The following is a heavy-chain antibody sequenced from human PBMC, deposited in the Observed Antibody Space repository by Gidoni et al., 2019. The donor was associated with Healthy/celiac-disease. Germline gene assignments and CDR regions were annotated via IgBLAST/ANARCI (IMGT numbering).Heavy chain of an antibody. J-gene: IGHJ4*02. Sequence: QVQLVESGGGVVQPGRSLRLSCAASGFTFSSYAMHWVRQAPGKGLEWVAAISYDGSNKYYADSVKGRFTISRDNSKNTLYLQMNSLRAEDTAVYYCARDSYGSSWYPSYFDYWGQGTLVTVSS. V-gene: IGHV3-30-3*01. CDR2: ISYDGSNK. CDR1: GFTFSSYA. CDR3: ARDSYGSSWYPSYFDY. D-gene: IGHD6-13*01.